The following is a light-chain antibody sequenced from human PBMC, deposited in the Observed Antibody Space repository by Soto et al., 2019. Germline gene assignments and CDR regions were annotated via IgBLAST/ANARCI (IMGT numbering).Light chain of an antibody. CDR3: GAWDTSLNVYL. CDR1: SSNIGNYY. CDR2: DNT. J-gene: IGLJ1*01. V-gene: IGLV1-51*01. Sequence: QSVLTQPPSVSAAPGQKISISCSGGSSNIGNYYVSWYHQLPGTAPKLLIYDNTKRPSGIPDRFSGSKSGTSATLAITGLHTREDRNYPCGAWDTSLNVYLFGGGTKVTVL.